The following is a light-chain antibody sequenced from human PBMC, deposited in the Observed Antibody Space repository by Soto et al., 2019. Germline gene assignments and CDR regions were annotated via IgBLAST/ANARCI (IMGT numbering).Light chain of an antibody. CDR2: DVS. Sequence: QSVLTQPASVSGSPGQSITISCTGTSSDVGGYNYVSWYQQHPGKAPQLMIYDVSNRPSGVSNRFSGSKSGNTASLTISGPQADDEADYYCSSYTSGSTLVVFGGGTKLTVL. J-gene: IGLJ2*01. CDR1: SSDVGGYNY. CDR3: SSYTSGSTLVV. V-gene: IGLV2-14*01.